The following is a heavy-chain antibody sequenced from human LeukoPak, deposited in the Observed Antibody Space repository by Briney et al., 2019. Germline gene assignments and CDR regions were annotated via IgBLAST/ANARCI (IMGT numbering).Heavy chain of an antibody. CDR3: ARDYVTCSGGSCYNYFDY. J-gene: IGHJ4*02. D-gene: IGHD2-15*01. Sequence: GASVKVSCKASGGTFSSYTISWVRQAPGQGLEWMGRIIPILGIANYAQKFQGRVTITADKSTSTAYMELSSLRSEDTAVHYCARDYVTCSGGSCYNYFDYWGQGTLVTVSS. CDR1: GGTFSSYT. V-gene: IGHV1-69*04. CDR2: IIPILGIA.